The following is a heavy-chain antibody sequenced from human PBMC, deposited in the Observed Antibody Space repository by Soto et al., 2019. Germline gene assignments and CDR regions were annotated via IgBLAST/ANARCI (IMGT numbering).Heavy chain of an antibody. Sequence: QVQLQESGPGLVKPSQTLSLTCTVSGGSISSGDYYWSWIRQHPGKGLEWIGYIYYSGSTYYNTSLESRVTISVDTSKNQSTLKLSSVTAADTAVYYCARWWSGSRQGFDPWGQGTLVTVSS. CDR3: ARWWSGSRQGFDP. CDR1: GGSISSGDYY. V-gene: IGHV4-31*03. CDR2: IYYSGST. D-gene: IGHD3-3*01. J-gene: IGHJ5*02.